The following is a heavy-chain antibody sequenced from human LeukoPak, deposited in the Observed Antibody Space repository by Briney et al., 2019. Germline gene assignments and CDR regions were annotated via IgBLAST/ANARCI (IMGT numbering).Heavy chain of an antibody. D-gene: IGHD3-22*01. Sequence: GGSLRVSCAASGFTFSSYAMHWVRQAPGKGLEWVAVISYDGSNKYYADSVKGRFTISRDNSKNTLYLQMNSLRAEDTAVYYCARDMDYDSSGYLTDDAFDNWGQGTMVTVSS. V-gene: IGHV3-30-3*01. CDR3: ARDMDYDSSGYLTDDAFDN. CDR1: GFTFSSYA. J-gene: IGHJ3*02. CDR2: ISYDGSNK.